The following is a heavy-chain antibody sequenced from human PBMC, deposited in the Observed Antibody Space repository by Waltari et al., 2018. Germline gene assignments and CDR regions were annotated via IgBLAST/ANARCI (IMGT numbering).Heavy chain of an antibody. CDR3: ARDGYDFIFDY. V-gene: IGHV4-59*01. CDR2: IYYSGST. D-gene: IGHD5-12*01. J-gene: IGHJ4*02. Sequence: QVQLQESGPGLVKPSETLSLTCTVSGGSISSYYWSWIRQPPGKGLEWIGYIYYSGSTNYNPSLKSRVTISVDTSKNQFSLKLSSVTAADTAVYYCARDGYDFIFDYWGQGTLVTVSS. CDR1: GGSISSYY.